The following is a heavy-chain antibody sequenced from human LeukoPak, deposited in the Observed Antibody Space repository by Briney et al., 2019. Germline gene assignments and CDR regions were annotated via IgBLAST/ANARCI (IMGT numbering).Heavy chain of an antibody. V-gene: IGHV1-2*02. CDR1: GYTFTAYY. J-gene: IGHJ4*02. D-gene: IGHD6-13*01. CDR3: ARVGGRGSSSWYFSPDPHFDY. Sequence: ASVKVSCKASGYTFTAYYMHWVRQAPGQGLEWMGWINPNSGGTNYAQKFQGRVTMTRATSISTAYMDLNSLLSDDTAVYYCARVGGRGSSSWYFSPDPHFDYWGQGTLVTVSS. CDR2: INPNSGGT.